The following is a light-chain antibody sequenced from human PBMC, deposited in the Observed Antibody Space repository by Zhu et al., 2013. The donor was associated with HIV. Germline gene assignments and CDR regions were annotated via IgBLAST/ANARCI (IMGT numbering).Light chain of an antibody. J-gene: IGKJ4*01. Sequence: DIVLTQSPGTLSLSPGERATLSCRASQSVDNNFLAWYQHKPGQAPRLLIFGASSRASGIPDRFSGSGSGTDFTLTISRLEPEDFATYYCQQSYSTPLTFGGGTRVEIK. CDR2: GAS. V-gene: IGKV3-20*01. CDR1: QSVDNNF. CDR3: QQSYSTPLT.